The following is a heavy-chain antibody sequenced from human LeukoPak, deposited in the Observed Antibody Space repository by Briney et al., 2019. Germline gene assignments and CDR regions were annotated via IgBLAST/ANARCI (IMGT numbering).Heavy chain of an antibody. CDR3: ARDLGARGH. V-gene: IGHV3-21*01. D-gene: IGHD3-16*01. CDR2: ISISSSVI. CDR1: GFSLSNFW. Sequence: GGSLRLSCTPSGFSLSNFWMSWVRQAPGRGLEWLASISISSSVIYYADSVKGRFTISRDNAKNTLFLQMDSLRVEDTGHYYCARDLGARGHWGQGTLVIVSS. J-gene: IGHJ4*02.